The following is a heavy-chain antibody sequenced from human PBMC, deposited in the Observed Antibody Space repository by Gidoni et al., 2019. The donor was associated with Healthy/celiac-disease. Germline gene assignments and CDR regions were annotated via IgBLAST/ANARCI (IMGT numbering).Heavy chain of an antibody. V-gene: IGHV3-21*01. CDR1: GFTFRSYS. D-gene: IGHD1-26*01. J-gene: IGHJ6*03. CDR3: ARDRGWELLGNYYYYMDV. Sequence: EVQLVESGGGLVKPGGSLRLSCAASGFTFRSYSMNWVRQAPGKGLEWVSSISSSRSYIYYADSGKGRFTISRDNAKNSLYLQMNSLRAEDTAVYYCARDRGWELLGNYYYYMDVWGKGTTVTVSS. CDR2: ISSSRSYI.